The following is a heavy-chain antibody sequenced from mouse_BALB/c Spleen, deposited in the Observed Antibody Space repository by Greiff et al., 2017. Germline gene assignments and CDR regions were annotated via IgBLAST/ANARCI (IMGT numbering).Heavy chain of an antibody. J-gene: IGHJ4*01. Sequence: VQLKESGGGLVQPGGSRKLSCAASGFTFSSFGMHWVRQAPEKGLEWVAYISSGSSTIYYADTVKGRFTISRDNPKNTLFLQMTSLRSEDTAMYYCATITTATYYAMDYWGQGTSVTVSS. CDR1: GFTFSSFG. V-gene: IGHV5-17*02. CDR2: ISSGSSTI. D-gene: IGHD1-2*01. CDR3: ATITTATYYAMDY.